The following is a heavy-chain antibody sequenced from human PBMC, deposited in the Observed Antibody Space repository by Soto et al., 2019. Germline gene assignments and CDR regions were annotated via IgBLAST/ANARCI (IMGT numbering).Heavy chain of an antibody. CDR1: GYTFTNYP. J-gene: IGHJ4*02. V-gene: IGHV1-3*04. D-gene: IGHD1-1*01. Sequence: QVHLVQSGAEVKKPGASVKVSCKTSGYTFTNYPIHWVRQAPGQGLEWLGWINTGNGDTRYSPKFQGRVALTSDTSATSVCLELSNLRSEDTSMVYCATNAFDYWGQGTLVTVPP. CDR2: INTGNGDT. CDR3: ATNAFDY.